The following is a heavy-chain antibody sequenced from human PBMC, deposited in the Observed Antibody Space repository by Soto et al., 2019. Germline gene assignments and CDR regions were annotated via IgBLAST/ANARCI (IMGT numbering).Heavy chain of an antibody. Sequence: QLQLQESGPGLVKPSETLSLTCTVSGGSISSSSYYWGWIRQPPGKGLEWIGSIYYSGSTYYNPSLKRRVTISVDTSKNQFSLKLSSVTAADTAVYYCARLLRGMAYYYGMDVWGQGTTVTVSS. CDR3: ARLLRGMAYYYGMDV. CDR1: GGSISSSSYY. J-gene: IGHJ6*02. D-gene: IGHD3-16*01. CDR2: IYYSGST. V-gene: IGHV4-39*01.